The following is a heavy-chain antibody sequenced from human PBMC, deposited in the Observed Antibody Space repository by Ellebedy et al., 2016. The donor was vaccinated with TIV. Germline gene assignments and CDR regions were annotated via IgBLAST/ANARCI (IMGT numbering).Heavy chain of an antibody. V-gene: IGHV1-18*01. CDR2: ISAYNGDT. J-gene: IGHJ5*02. Sequence: ASVKVSCXASGYSFTSYGISWVRQAPGQGLEWMGWISAYNGDTNYAQKFQGRVTMTTDTYTRTAYMELSSLTSEDTAVYFCALLPLPGTNRRRYFNPWGQGTQVTVS. D-gene: IGHD1-14*01. CDR1: GYSFTSYG. CDR3: ALLPLPGTNRRRYFNP.